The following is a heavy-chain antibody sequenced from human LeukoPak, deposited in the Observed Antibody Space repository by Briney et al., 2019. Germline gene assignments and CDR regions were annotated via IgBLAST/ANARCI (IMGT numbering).Heavy chain of an antibody. Sequence: ASVKVSCKASGYTFTSYYMHWVRQAPGQGLEWMGWINPNSGGTNYAQKFQGRVTMTRDTSISTAYMELSRLRSDDTAVYYCARYDSSGYPLDYWGQGTLVTVSS. CDR3: ARYDSSGYPLDY. CDR2: INPNSGGT. D-gene: IGHD3-22*01. CDR1: GYTFTSYY. V-gene: IGHV1-2*02. J-gene: IGHJ4*02.